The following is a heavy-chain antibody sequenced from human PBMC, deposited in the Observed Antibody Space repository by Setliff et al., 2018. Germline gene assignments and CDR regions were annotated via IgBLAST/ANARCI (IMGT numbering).Heavy chain of an antibody. J-gene: IGHJ6*02. Sequence: SETLSLTCTVSGGSISSSSYYWGWIRQPPGKGLEWIGTIFWSGTTYYNPSLNSRGTISVDTSKNQFSLKLSSVTAADTAVYYCARLLAGTGGFFYYGVDVWGQGTTVTVSS. D-gene: IGHD6-19*01. V-gene: IGHV4-39*07. CDR1: GGSISSSSYY. CDR3: ARLLAGTGGFFYYGVDV. CDR2: IFWSGTT.